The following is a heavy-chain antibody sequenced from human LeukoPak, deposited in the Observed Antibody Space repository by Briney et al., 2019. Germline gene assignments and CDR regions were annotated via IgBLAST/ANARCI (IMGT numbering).Heavy chain of an antibody. V-gene: IGHV3-48*03. CDR2: ISTSGSTK. CDR1: GFTLSSYE. CDR3: SRRYCWRTRWTLDY. Sequence: GGSLRLSCAASGFTLSSYEVNWVRQAPGKGLEWASYISTSGSTKYYADSVKGRFTISRDNAENSLYLQMNSLRAEDTAVYYRSRRYCWRTRWTLDYWGQGTLVTVSS. J-gene: IGHJ4*02. D-gene: IGHD2-2*01.